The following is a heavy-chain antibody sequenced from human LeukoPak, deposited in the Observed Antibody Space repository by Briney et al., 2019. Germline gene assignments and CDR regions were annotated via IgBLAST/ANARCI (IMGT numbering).Heavy chain of an antibody. V-gene: IGHV1-18*01. CDR2: ISAYNGNT. J-gene: IGHJ3*02. D-gene: IGHD1-26*01. CDR1: GYTFTSYG. Sequence: EASVKVSCKASGYTFTSYGIRWVRQAPGQGLAWMGWISAYNGNTNYAQKLQGRVTMTTDTSTSTAYMELRSLRSDATAVYYCARDLVVGATTRSDAFDIWGQGTMVTVSS. CDR3: ARDLVVGATTRSDAFDI.